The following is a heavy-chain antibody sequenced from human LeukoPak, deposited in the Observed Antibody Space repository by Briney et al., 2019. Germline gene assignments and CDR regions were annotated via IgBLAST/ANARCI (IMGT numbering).Heavy chain of an antibody. D-gene: IGHD6-19*01. J-gene: IGHJ5*02. CDR2: MNPNSGNT. CDR3: ARGMWIAVARWFDP. Sequence: ASVRVSWKASGYSFTSYDINWVRQATGQGLEWMGWMNPNSGNTGYAQKFQGRVSMTRNTSISTAYMELSGLRSEDTAVYYCARGMWIAVARWFDPWGQGTLVTVSS. CDR1: GYSFTSYD. V-gene: IGHV1-8*01.